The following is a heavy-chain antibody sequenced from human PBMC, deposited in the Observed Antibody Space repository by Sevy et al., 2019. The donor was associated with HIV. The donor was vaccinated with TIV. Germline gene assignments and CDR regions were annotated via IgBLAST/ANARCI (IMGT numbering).Heavy chain of an antibody. V-gene: IGHV3-7*01. CDR1: GFTFSSYW. Sequence: GGSLRLSCAASGFTFSSYWMSWVRQAPGKGLEWVATMKEDGSEKYYVDSVKGRFTISRDNATNSLYVQMNSLRAEDTAVYYCVREGLGGFSYSLDCWGQGTLVTVSS. D-gene: IGHD5-18*01. CDR3: VREGLGGFSYSLDC. CDR2: MKEDGSEK. J-gene: IGHJ4*02.